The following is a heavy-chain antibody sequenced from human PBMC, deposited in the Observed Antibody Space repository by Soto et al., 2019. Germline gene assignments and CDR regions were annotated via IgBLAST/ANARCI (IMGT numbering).Heavy chain of an antibody. J-gene: IGHJ6*02. CDR2: ISGSGGST. V-gene: IGHV3-23*01. CDR3: ANSRDSSSWPDLDV. D-gene: IGHD6-13*01. Sequence: EVQLLESGGGLVQPGGSLRLSCAASGLTFSSYAMSWVRQAPGKGLEWVSAISGSGGSTYYADSVKGRFTISRDNSKNTLYLQMNSLRAEDTAVYYCANSRDSSSWPDLDVWGQGTTVTVSS. CDR1: GLTFSSYA.